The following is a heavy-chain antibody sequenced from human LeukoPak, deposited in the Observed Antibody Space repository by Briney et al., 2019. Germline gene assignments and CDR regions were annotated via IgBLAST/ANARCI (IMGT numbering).Heavy chain of an antibody. CDR1: AFTFSSYW. CDR2: IEQDGSEK. J-gene: IGHJ4*02. Sequence: GGSLRLSCAASAFTFSSYWMSWVRQAPGKGLEWVASIEQDGSEKYYVDSVKGRFTISRDNAKNSLYLQMNSLRAEDTAVYYCAAGPGYGDYWGQGTLVTVSS. CDR3: AAGPGYGDY. D-gene: IGHD1-1*01. V-gene: IGHV3-7*03.